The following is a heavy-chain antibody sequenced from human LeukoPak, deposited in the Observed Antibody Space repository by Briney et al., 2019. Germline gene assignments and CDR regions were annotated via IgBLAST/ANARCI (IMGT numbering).Heavy chain of an antibody. CDR2: IYYTGTT. Sequence: KPSETLSLTCAVYGGSFSTYYWGWIRQPPGKGLEWIGSIYYTGTTYYNPSLESRLTVSIDTSRNQFSLKLTSVTAADTAVYYCARTYYCDGSAPEYFDFWGQGTLVTVSS. CDR3: ARTYYCDGSAPEYFDF. CDR1: GGSFSTYY. V-gene: IGHV4-39*01. D-gene: IGHD3-22*01. J-gene: IGHJ4*02.